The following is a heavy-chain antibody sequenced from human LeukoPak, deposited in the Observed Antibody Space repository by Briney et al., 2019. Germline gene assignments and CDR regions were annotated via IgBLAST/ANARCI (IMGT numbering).Heavy chain of an antibody. D-gene: IGHD2-21*02. CDR3: ARDGGLYCGGDCYFDY. Sequence: ASVKVSCKASGYTFTSYAMHWVRQAPGQRLEWMGWINAGNGNTKYSQKFQGGVTITRDTSASTAYMELSSLRSEDTAVYYCARDGGLYCGGDCYFDYWGQGTLVTVSS. CDR2: INAGNGNT. V-gene: IGHV1-3*01. J-gene: IGHJ4*02. CDR1: GYTFTSYA.